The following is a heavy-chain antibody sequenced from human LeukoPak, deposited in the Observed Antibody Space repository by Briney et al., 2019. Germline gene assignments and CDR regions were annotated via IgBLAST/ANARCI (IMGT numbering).Heavy chain of an antibody. Sequence: PRGSLRLSCAPSGFTFSSYAMSWVRQAPGKGLEWVSAISGSGGSTYYADSVKGRFTISRDNSKNTLYLQMNSLRAEDTAVYYCAKAPGYSYGSTYFDYWGQGTLVTVSS. CDR1: GFTFSSYA. CDR3: AKAPGYSYGSTYFDY. D-gene: IGHD5-18*01. V-gene: IGHV3-23*01. CDR2: ISGSGGST. J-gene: IGHJ4*02.